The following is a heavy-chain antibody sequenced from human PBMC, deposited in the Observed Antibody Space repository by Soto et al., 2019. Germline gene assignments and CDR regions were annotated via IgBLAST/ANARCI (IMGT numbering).Heavy chain of an antibody. CDR2: MSHSGGT. D-gene: IGHD1-1*01. Sequence: QVQLQQWGAGLLKPSETLSLTCAVYGGFVSSGSYYWSWIRQPPGKGLEWIGEMSHSGGTHFNPSLKSRVTISVDTSKDQFPRKMSSVTAADTALYYCARVERGTVTTVVDAFDIWGPGTMVTVSS. V-gene: IGHV4-34*01. CDR1: GGFVSSGSYY. CDR3: ARVERGTVTTVVDAFDI. J-gene: IGHJ3*02.